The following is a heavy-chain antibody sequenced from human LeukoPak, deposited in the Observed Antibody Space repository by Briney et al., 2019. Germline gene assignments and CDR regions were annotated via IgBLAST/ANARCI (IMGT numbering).Heavy chain of an antibody. V-gene: IGHV3-9*01. CDR3: ARRSDDYDLYYFDY. CDR2: ISWNSGSI. J-gene: IGHJ4*02. D-gene: IGHD3-22*01. CDR1: GFTFDDYA. Sequence: PGGSLRLSCAASGFTFDDYAMHWVRQAPGKGLEWVSGISWNSGSIGYADSVKGRFTISRHNSKNTLYLQMNSLRAEDTAVYYCARRSDDYDLYYFDYWGQGTLVTVSS.